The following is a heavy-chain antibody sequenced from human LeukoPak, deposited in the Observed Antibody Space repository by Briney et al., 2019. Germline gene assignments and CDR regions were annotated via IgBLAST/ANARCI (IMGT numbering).Heavy chain of an antibody. D-gene: IGHD5-12*01. Sequence: ASVKVSCKASGYTFTSYYMHWVRQAPGQGLEWMGIINPSGGSTSYAQKFQGRFTISRDDARNSLYLQMNSLRAEDTAVYCCARMSGSRLPGYWGQGTLVTVSS. CDR1: GYTFTSYY. J-gene: IGHJ4*02. CDR2: INPSGGST. CDR3: ARMSGSRLPGY. V-gene: IGHV1-46*01.